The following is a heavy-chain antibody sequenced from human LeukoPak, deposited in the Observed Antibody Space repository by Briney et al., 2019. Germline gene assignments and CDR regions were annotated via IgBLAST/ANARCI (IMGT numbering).Heavy chain of an antibody. CDR2: IFSSGST. D-gene: IGHD6-19*01. V-gene: IGHV4-4*07. Sequence: ASETLSLTCTVSGGSINSYYWSWIRQPAGKELEWLGRIFSSGSTNYNASLKSRLTMSVDTSKNQFSLRLTSMTAADTAVYYCARESAAVAGRGFDYWGQGTLVTVSS. J-gene: IGHJ4*02. CDR3: ARESAAVAGRGFDY. CDR1: GGSINSYY.